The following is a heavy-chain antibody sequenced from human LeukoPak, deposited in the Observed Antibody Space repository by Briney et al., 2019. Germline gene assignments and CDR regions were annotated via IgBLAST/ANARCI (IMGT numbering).Heavy chain of an antibody. CDR3: ARGQGYSYGTYNV. J-gene: IGHJ6*02. V-gene: IGHV3-11*01. CDR1: GFTFSDYY. CDR2: ISSSGSTI. Sequence: GVSLRLSCAASGFTFSDYYMSWMRQAPGKGLEWVSYISSSGSTIYYADSVKGLFTISRDNAKNSLYLQMNSLRAEDTAVYYRARGQGYSYGTYNVWGQGTTVTVSS. D-gene: IGHD5-18*01.